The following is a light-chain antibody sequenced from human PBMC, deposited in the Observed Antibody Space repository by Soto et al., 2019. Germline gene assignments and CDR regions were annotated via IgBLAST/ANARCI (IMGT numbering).Light chain of an antibody. CDR2: EVG. J-gene: IGLJ1*01. CDR1: SSDVGAFNY. Sequence: QSVLTQPASVSGSPGQSITISCTGTSSDVGAFNYVSWYLQYPGKAPKLMIYEVGNRPSGVSNRFSGSKSGNTASPTISGLQAEDEADYYCCSYASGSIYVFGTGTKVTVL. CDR3: CSYASGSIYV. V-gene: IGLV2-14*01.